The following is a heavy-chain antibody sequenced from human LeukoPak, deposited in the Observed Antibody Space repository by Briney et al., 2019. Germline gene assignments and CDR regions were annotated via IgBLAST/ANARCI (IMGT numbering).Heavy chain of an antibody. V-gene: IGHV3-33*06. CDR1: GFTFSSYG. J-gene: IGHJ4*02. CDR3: EKDAYDFWSGYPYYFDY. CDR2: IWYDGSNK. D-gene: IGHD3-3*01. Sequence: PGRSLRLSXAASGFTFSSYGMHWVRQAPGKGLEWVAVIWYDGSNKYYADSVKGRFTISRDNSKNTLYLQMNSLRAEDTAVYYCEKDAYDFWSGYPYYFDYWGQGTLVTVSS.